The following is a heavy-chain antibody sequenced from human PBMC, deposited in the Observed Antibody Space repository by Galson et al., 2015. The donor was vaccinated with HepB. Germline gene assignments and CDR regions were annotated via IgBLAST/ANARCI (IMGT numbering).Heavy chain of an antibody. V-gene: IGHV1-2*02. Sequence: SVKVSCKASGYTFTGYYMHWVRQAPGQGLEWMGWINPNSGGTNYAQKFQGRVTMTRDTSISTAYMELSRLRSDDTAVYYCARVGPFVGPAAAADGYYYYYMDVWGKGTTVTVSS. D-gene: IGHD6-13*01. CDR3: ARVGPFVGPAAAADGYYYYYMDV. J-gene: IGHJ6*03. CDR1: GYTFTGYY. CDR2: INPNSGGT.